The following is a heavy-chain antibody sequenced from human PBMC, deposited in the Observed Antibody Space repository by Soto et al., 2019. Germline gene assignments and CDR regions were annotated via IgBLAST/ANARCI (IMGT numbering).Heavy chain of an antibody. D-gene: IGHD3-22*01. CDR1: GYSFTSYW. Sequence: GESLKISCQGSGYSFTSYWIGWVRQMPGKGLEWMGIIYPRDSETRYSPSFQGQVTISADRSSTAYLQWDSLKASDTAMYYCARHYMANYYDSSGYSDYWGQGTLVTVSS. V-gene: IGHV5-51*01. J-gene: IGHJ4*02. CDR2: IYPRDSET. CDR3: ARHYMANYYDSSGYSDY.